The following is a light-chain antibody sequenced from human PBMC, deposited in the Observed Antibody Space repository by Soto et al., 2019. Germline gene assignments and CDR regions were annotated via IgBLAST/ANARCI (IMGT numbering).Light chain of an antibody. V-gene: IGLV2-14*01. CDR2: DVS. CDR1: SSDVGGYSY. CDR3: ASYTTSSTYV. J-gene: IGLJ1*01. Sequence: QSALTQPASVSGSPGQSIAISCTGTSSDVGGYSYVSWYQQQPGIAPKLVISDVSNRPSGVSDRFSGAKSGNTASLTISGLQTEDEADYYCASYTTSSTYVFGTGTKLPS.